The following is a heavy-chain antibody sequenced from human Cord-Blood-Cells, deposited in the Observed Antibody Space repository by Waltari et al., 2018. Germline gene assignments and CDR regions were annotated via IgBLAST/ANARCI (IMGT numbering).Heavy chain of an antibody. V-gene: IGHV3-7*01. CDR2: IKQDGSEK. CDR1: GCHFSNYL. CDR3: ARDYSGSY. D-gene: IGHD1-26*01. Sequence: VLLVVSVGLLDQPWRSSRVSWPASGCHFSNYLLRWVRQAPGKGWEWVANIKQDGSEKYYVDSVKGRFTISRDNAKNSLYLKMNSLRAEDTAVYYCARDYSGSYWGQGTLVTVSS. J-gene: IGHJ4*02.